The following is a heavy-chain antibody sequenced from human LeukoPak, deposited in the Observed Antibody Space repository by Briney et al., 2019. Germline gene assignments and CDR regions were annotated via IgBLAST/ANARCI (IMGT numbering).Heavy chain of an antibody. D-gene: IGHD5-18*01. J-gene: IGHJ4*02. CDR3: ARGGSGYSYGKIDS. Sequence: GGSLRLSCSASGFTFSKYDMHRVRQAQGKGLEWLAVISHDGMNKRYVDSVKGRFSVSRDNSKNTLYLQMNSLRAEDTAVYYCARGGSGYSYGKIDSWGQGILVTVSS. CDR1: GFTFSKYD. V-gene: IGHV3-30*03. CDR2: ISHDGMNK.